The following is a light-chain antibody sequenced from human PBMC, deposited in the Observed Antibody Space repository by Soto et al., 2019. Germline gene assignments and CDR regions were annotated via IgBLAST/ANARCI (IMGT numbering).Light chain of an antibody. CDR3: QQSYSTPPMYP. CDR2: AAS. V-gene: IGKV1-39*01. CDR1: QSISTY. J-gene: IGKJ2*01. Sequence: DIQMTQSPSSLSASVGDRVTITCRASQSISTYLNWYQQKPGKAPKLLIYAASSLQSGVPSRFSGSGSGTDFTLAISSLQPEDFATYYCQQSYSTPPMYPFGQGTKLEIK.